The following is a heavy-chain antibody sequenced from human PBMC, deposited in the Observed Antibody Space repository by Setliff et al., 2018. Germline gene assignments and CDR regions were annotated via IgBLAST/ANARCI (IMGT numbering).Heavy chain of an antibody. CDR3: ATDTPMAPYYFDN. V-gene: IGHV3-20*03. J-gene: IGHJ4*02. Sequence: TFSAHGMNWVRQAPGKGLEWVSTINWDGRTTGYTDSVKGRFTISRDNAKNSLYLQMNSLRAEDTAVYYCATDTPMAPYYFDNWGQGALVTVSS. CDR1: TFSAHG. D-gene: IGHD2-15*01. CDR2: INWDGRTT.